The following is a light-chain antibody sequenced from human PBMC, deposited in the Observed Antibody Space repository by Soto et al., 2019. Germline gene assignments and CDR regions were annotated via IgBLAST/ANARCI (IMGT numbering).Light chain of an antibody. CDR1: SSDVGSYNL. V-gene: IGLV2-23*01. CDR3: CSYAGNSIYV. CDR2: EGS. J-gene: IGLJ1*01. Sequence: QSALTQPASVSGSPGQSITISCTGTSSDVGSYNLVSWYQQHPGKAPKVMIYEGSKRPSGVSNRFSASKSGTTASLTISGLQAEEEADYYCCSYAGNSIYVFGSGTKVTVL.